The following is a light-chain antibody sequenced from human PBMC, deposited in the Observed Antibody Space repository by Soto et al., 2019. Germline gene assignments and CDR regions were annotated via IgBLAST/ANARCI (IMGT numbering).Light chain of an antibody. Sequence: EIVLTQSPGTLSLSPGERGTLSCRANQSLGSAYLAWYQQKPGQAPRLLIHGASSRAGAIPDRFSGSGSGTDFTLTISNLEPEDFAVYYCQQYVASPFTFGPGTKVDAK. V-gene: IGKV3-20*01. CDR3: QQYVASPFT. CDR1: QSLGSAY. CDR2: GAS. J-gene: IGKJ3*01.